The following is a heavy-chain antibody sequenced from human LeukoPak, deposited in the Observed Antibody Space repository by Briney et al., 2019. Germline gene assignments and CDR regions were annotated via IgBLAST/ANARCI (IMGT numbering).Heavy chain of an antibody. CDR1: GGSISSHY. V-gene: IGHV4-59*08. D-gene: IGHD3-16*01. J-gene: IGHJ3*01. CDR2: IYNTGST. Sequence: PSETLSLTRTVSGGSISSHYWTWIRQPPGKGLEWIGYIYNTGSTNYNPSLKSRVTISLDTSKNQFSLKLTSVTAADTAIYFCARDDYGVFDAFDVWGQGTVVTVSS. CDR3: ARDDYGVFDAFDV.